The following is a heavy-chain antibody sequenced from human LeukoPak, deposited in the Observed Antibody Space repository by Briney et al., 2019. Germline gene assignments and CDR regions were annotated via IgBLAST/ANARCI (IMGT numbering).Heavy chain of an antibody. D-gene: IGHD3-22*01. V-gene: IGHV4-61*02. CDR3: ARAFDSRGYQHKGFDP. Sequence: PSETASLTCTVSGGSISTGTYYWGWIRQPAGKGLEWIGLIFTDGRTNYNPSLKSRVTISIDTSKNQFSLKLSSVTASDTAVYYCARAFDSRGYQHKGFDPWGQGTLVTVSS. CDR1: GGSISTGTYY. CDR2: IFTDGRT. J-gene: IGHJ5*02.